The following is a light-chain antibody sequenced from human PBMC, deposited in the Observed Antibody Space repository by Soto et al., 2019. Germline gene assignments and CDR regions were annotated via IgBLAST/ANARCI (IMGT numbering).Light chain of an antibody. CDR1: QSISDW. J-gene: IGKJ4*01. Sequence: DIQMTQSPSTLSASVGDRVTITCRASQSISDWLAWFQLKPGKAPKLLIYDASSLESGVPARFSGSGSGTEFTLTISSLQSEDFAVYYCQQYNNWLTFGGGTKVDIK. V-gene: IGKV1-5*01. CDR2: DAS. CDR3: QQYNNWLT.